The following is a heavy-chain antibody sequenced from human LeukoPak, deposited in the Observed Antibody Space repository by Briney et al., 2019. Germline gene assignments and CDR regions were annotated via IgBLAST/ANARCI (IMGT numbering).Heavy chain of an antibody. CDR1: GGSISSSSYY. CDR2: IYYSGST. V-gene: IGHV4-39*07. D-gene: IGHD5-18*01. CDR3: ARGLVVSYDQGGY. J-gene: IGHJ4*02. Sequence: PSETLSLTCTVSGGSISSSSYYWGWIRQPPGKGLEWIGSIYYSGSTNYNPSLKSRVTISVDTSKNQFSLKLSSVTAADTAVYYCARGLVVSYDQGGYWGQGTLVTVSS.